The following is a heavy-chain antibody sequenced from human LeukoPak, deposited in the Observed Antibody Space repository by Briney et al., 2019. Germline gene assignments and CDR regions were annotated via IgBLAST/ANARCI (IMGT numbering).Heavy chain of an antibody. D-gene: IGHD6-6*01. J-gene: IGHJ4*02. CDR2: IRQDGSEK. CDR1: GFTFSNYL. Sequence: GGSLRLSCAASGFTFSNYLMSWVRQAPGKGLEWVAIIRQDGSEKKYVDSVKGRFTISRDNAKNSLYLEMNSLRAEDTAVYYCTRFSRSSSSNYWGQRTLVTVSS. V-gene: IGHV3-7*01. CDR3: TRFSRSSSSNY.